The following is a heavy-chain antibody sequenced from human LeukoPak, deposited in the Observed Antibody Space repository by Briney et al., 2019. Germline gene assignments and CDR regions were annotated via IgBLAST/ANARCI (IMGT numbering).Heavy chain of an antibody. CDR3: ARRVRYTPGLAASGRLGDYYYMDV. V-gene: IGHV5-51*01. D-gene: IGHD6-13*01. CDR1: GSSFNHYW. CDR2: IYPGDSET. Sequence: GESLKTSCNDTGSSFNHYWLAWVRQMPGKGLERMAIIYPGDSETKYSPSFQGHVTISADKSNTTAYLQWSSLKASDTAMYYCARRVRYTPGLAASGRLGDYYYMDVWGKGTTVIVSS. J-gene: IGHJ6*03.